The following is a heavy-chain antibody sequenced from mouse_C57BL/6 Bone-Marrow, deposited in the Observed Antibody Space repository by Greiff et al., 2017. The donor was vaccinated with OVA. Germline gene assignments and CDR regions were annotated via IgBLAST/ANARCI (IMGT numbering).Heavy chain of an antibody. CDR3: ARRGIITTVVRSVDY. CDR2: INPSTGGT. CDR1: GYSFTGYY. D-gene: IGHD1-1*01. J-gene: IGHJ2*01. Sequence: VQLQQSGPELVKPGASVKISCKASGYSFTGYYMNWVKQSPEKSLEWIGEINPSTGGTTYNQKFKAKATLTVDKSSSTAYMQLKSLTSEDSAVYYCARRGIITTVVRSVDYWGQGTTLTVSS. V-gene: IGHV1-42*01.